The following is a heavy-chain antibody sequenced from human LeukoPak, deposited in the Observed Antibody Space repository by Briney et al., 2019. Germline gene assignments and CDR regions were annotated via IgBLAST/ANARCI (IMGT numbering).Heavy chain of an antibody. CDR1: GYSISSGYY. V-gene: IGHV4-38-2*02. Sequence: SETLSLTCTVSGYSISSGYYWGWIRQPPGKGLEWIGYIYYSGSTYYNPSLKSRVTISVDTSKNQFSLKLSSVTAADTAVYYCARGIAVAGRGDYFDYWGQGTLVTVSS. CDR2: IYYSGST. D-gene: IGHD6-19*01. J-gene: IGHJ4*02. CDR3: ARGIAVAGRGDYFDY.